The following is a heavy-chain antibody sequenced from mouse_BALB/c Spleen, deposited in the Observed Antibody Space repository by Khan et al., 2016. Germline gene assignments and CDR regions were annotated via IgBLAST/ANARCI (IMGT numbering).Heavy chain of an antibody. Sequence: QIQLVQSGPELKKPGETVKISCKASGYTFTNYGMNWVKQAPGKGLKWMGWINTNTGEPTYAEEFKGRFAFSFEPSASTSYLQINNLTNEDTDTYFCSDDYLCINCLAYWGQGTLVTVSA. D-gene: IGHD2-3*01. V-gene: IGHV9-3*02. J-gene: IGHJ3*01. CDR3: SDDYLCINCLAY. CDR2: INTNTGEP. CDR1: GYTFTNYG.